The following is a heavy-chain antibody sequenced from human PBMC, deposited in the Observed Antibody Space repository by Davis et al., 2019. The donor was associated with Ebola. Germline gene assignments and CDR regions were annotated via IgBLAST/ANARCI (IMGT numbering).Heavy chain of an antibody. Sequence: AASVQVSCKASGYSFTYRYLHWVRLAPGHALEWMGWITPFNGNTNYAQKFQDRVTITRDRSMNTAYMELSSLRSEDTAMYYCASTPSYSSNSYMDVWGKGTTVTVSS. D-gene: IGHD6-13*01. J-gene: IGHJ6*03. V-gene: IGHV1-45*02. CDR1: GYSFTYRY. CDR3: ASTPSYSSNSYMDV. CDR2: ITPFNGNT.